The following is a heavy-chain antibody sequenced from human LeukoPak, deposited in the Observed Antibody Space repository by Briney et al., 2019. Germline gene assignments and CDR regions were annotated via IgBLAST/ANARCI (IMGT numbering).Heavy chain of an antibody. Sequence: GGSLRLSCTASGFTFSNYWMHWVRQAPGKGLAWVSRISTDGSTRHYADSVKGRFTISRDNAKNSLYLQMNSLRTEDTALYYCARDRAGYFYAMDVWGQGTSVTVSS. CDR3: ARDRAGYFYAMDV. V-gene: IGHV3-74*01. CDR2: ISTDGSTR. J-gene: IGHJ6*02. D-gene: IGHD5-24*01. CDR1: GFTFSNYW.